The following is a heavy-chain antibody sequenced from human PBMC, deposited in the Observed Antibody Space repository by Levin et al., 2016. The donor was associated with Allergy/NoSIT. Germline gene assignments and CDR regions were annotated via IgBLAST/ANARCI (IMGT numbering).Heavy chain of an antibody. CDR2: ISGTGKYE. D-gene: IGHD5-24*01. J-gene: IGHJ4*02. Sequence: WIRQPPGKGLEWLSSISGTGKYEHYADSVKGRFSISRDNAENSLYLEISSLRAEDTAVYYCAREGERWLHNDHWGQGTLVTVSS. CDR3: AREGERWLHNDH. V-gene: IGHV3-21*01.